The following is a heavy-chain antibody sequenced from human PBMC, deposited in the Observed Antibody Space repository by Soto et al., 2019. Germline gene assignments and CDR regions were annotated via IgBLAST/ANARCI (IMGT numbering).Heavy chain of an antibody. D-gene: IGHD3-3*01. CDR1: GYTLTSYY. J-gene: IGHJ5*02. CDR3: ARGFPLWFAP. CDR2: ISPSSGGT. V-gene: IGHV1-46*01. Sequence: ASVKVSCKASGYTLTSYYIHWVRQAPGHGTEWMGMISPSSGGTDYAQKFQGRVTMTRDTSTSTVYMELSSLRSEDTAVYYCARGFPLWFAPWGQGTLVPVSS.